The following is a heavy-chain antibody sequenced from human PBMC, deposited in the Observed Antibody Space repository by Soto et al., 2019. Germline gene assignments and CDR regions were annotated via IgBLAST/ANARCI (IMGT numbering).Heavy chain of an antibody. CDR3: ARVAVAGTSPAASPRPPSAFDI. Sequence: ASVKVSCKASGYTFTGYYMHWVRQAPGQGLEWMGWINPNSGGTNYAQKFQGWVTMTRDTSISTAYMELSRLRSDDTAVYYCARVAVAGTSPAASPRPPSAFDIWGKGTMVTVSS. CDR2: INPNSGGT. CDR1: GYTFTGYY. D-gene: IGHD6-19*01. V-gene: IGHV1-2*04. J-gene: IGHJ3*02.